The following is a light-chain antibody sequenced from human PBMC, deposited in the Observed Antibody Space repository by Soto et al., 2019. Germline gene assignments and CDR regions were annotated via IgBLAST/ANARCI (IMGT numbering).Light chain of an antibody. Sequence: DIQMTQSPSTLSASVGDRVTITCRASQSISRSLAWYQQKPGKAPSLLIYDVSSLEGGVPSRFSGSGFGTEFTLTITNLQPADFATYYCQQYSDFLISFGPGTTVDFK. J-gene: IGKJ3*01. CDR1: QSISRS. CDR3: QQYSDFLIS. V-gene: IGKV1-5*01. CDR2: DVS.